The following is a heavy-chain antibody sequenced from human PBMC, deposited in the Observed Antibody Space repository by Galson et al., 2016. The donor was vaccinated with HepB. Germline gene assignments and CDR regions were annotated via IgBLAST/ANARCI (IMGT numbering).Heavy chain of an antibody. CDR1: GFTFSTYG. J-gene: IGHJ3*02. CDR2: IWHDGSHQ. Sequence: SLRLSCAASGFTFSTYGMHWVRQAPGKGLEWVAVIWHDGSHQHYGDSVKGRFTISRDNSKNTVDLQMNSLRPEDTAVYYCAKDQGVLRHFDWLTYDAFDMWGQGTMVTVSS. V-gene: IGHV3-33*06. D-gene: IGHD3-9*01. CDR3: AKDQGVLRHFDWLTYDAFDM.